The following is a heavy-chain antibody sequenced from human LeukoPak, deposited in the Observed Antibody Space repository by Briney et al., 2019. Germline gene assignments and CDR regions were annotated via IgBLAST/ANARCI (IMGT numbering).Heavy chain of an antibody. CDR3: ARGRGGD. V-gene: IGHV3-53*01. J-gene: IGHJ4*02. CDR1: GVAVNSYF. D-gene: IGHD2-15*01. CDR2: ISSEGFT. Sequence: GGSLRLSCAVAGVAVNSYFMGWVRQAPGKGLERVSIISSEGFTYYADSVKGRFAISRDNFKNSLYLEMNSLRAEDTAFYYCARGRGGDWGQGALVTVSS.